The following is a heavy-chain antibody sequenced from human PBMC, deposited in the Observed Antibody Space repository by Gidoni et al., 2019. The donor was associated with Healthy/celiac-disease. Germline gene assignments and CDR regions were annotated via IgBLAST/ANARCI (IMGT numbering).Heavy chain of an antibody. V-gene: IGHV3-23*01. CDR1: GFPFSSYA. D-gene: IGHD2-15*01. Sequence: EVQLLASGGGLVQPGGSLRLSCAASGFPFSSYAMSWVRQAPGKGLEWVAAMSGSGGSTYYADSVKGRFTISRDNSKNTLYLKMNSLRAEDTAVYYCAKDGSWGDTSHYFDYWGQGTLVTVSS. CDR2: MSGSGGST. J-gene: IGHJ4*02. CDR3: AKDGSWGDTSHYFDY.